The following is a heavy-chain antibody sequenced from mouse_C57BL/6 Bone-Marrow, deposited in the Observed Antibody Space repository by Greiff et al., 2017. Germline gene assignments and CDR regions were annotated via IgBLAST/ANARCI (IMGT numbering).Heavy chain of an antibody. V-gene: IGHV6-3*01. CDR3: AGGYGSSYYYAMDY. J-gene: IGHJ4*01. Sequence: EVQLVESGGGLVQPGGSMKLSCVASGFTFSNYWMNWVRQSPEKGLEWVAQIRLKSDNYATHYAESVKGRFTISRDDSKSSVYLQMNNLRAEDTGIYYCAGGYGSSYYYAMDYWGQGTSVTVSS. CDR2: IRLKSDNYAT. D-gene: IGHD1-1*01. CDR1: GFTFSNYW.